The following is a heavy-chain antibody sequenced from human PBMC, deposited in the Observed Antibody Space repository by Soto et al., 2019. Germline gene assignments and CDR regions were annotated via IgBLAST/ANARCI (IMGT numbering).Heavy chain of an antibody. V-gene: IGHV3-30*18. CDR2: ISYDGSNQ. CDR1: GFTFNIYG. J-gene: IGHJ4*02. Sequence: VKLVESGGGVVQPGGSLRLSCAASGFTFNIYGMHWVRQAPAKGLEWVALISYDGSNQYYADSVKGRFTISRDNSKNTLFLQMNSLRADDTAVYYCAKDQASGQGSFDSWGQGTLVTVSS. CDR3: AKDQASGQGSFDS.